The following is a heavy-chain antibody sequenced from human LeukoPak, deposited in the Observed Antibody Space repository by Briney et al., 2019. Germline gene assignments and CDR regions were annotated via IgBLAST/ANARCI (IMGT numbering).Heavy chain of an antibody. CDR2: IWSDGNNR. D-gene: IGHD2-8*02. CDR3: PKDPGASVSGFHMDV. J-gene: IGHJ6*03. V-gene: IGHV3-30*02. CDR1: GFSFRNYG. Sequence: PGGSLRLSCAASGFSFRNYGMHWVRQATGKGLEWVSFIWSDGNNRFYADSVKGRFTISRDNSKNMLFLQMDTLRAEDTALYYCPKDPGASVSGFHMDVWGKGTTVSVSS.